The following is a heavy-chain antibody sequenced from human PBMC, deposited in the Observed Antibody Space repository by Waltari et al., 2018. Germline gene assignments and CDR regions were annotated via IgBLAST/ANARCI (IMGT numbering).Heavy chain of an antibody. J-gene: IGHJ4*02. D-gene: IGHD5-12*01. CDR3: AKDVVATIGPFDY. CDR1: GFTFSSYA. V-gene: IGHV3-23*01. CDR2: IMGSGGST. Sequence: EVQLLESGGGLVQPGGSLRLSCAASGFTFSSYAMSWVRQAPGKGLGWGSAIMGSGGSTYYADSVKGRFTISRDNSKNTLYLQMNSLRAEDTAVYYCAKDVVATIGPFDYWGQGTLVTVSS.